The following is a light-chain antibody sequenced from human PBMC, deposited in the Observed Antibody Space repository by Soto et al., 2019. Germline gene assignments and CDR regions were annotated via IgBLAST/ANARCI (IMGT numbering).Light chain of an antibody. CDR1: QDTAIY. V-gene: IGKV1-9*01. CDR3: QQLRMYPST. J-gene: IGKJ4*01. CDR2: AAS. Sequence: IQLTQSPSSLSASVGDRVTITCRASQDTAIYLAWYQQKPGEAPKLLIYAASTLYGGVPSRFSGSGSGTDSALTITSLQAEDFATYYCQQLRMYPSTFGGGTKV.